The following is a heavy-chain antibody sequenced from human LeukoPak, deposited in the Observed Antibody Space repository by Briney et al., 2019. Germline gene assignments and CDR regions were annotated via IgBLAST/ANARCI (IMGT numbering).Heavy chain of an antibody. CDR3: ARGPYYDFWSGYYGPFDY. CDR2: IYYSGST. J-gene: IGHJ4*02. CDR1: GGSISSGGYY. V-gene: IGHV4-31*03. Sequence: SETLSLTCTVSGGSISSGGYYWSWIRQHPGKGLEWIGYIYYSGSTYYNPSLKSRVTISVDTSKNQFSLKLSSVTAADTAVYYCARGPYYDFWSGYYGPFDYWGQGTLVTVSS. D-gene: IGHD3-3*01.